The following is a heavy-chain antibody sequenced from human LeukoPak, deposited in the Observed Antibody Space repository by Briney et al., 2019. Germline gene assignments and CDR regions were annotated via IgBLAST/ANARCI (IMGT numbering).Heavy chain of an antibody. Sequence: ASVKVSCKASGYTFTSYYMPWVRQAPGQGLEWMGIINPSGGSTSYAQKFQGRVTMTRDTSTSTVYMELSSLRSEDTAVYYCARVYGYCSSTSCPYHFDYWGQGTLVTVSS. CDR2: INPSGGST. V-gene: IGHV1-46*01. CDR3: ARVYGYCSSTSCPYHFDY. J-gene: IGHJ4*02. CDR1: GYTFTSYY. D-gene: IGHD2-2*03.